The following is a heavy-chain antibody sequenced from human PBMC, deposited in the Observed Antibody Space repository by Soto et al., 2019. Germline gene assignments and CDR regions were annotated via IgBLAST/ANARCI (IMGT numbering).Heavy chain of an antibody. CDR3: ARVPRSWNYVGFCDS. D-gene: IGHD3-16*01. J-gene: IGHJ4*02. CDR2: INPDGDAT. Sequence: QVQLVQSGAEVKKPGASMKISCKASGYPFIDHYIHWVRQAPGQGLEWIGVINPDGDATSYAQRFQGRVTATVDTSSSTVYLVLSSLTLADTAFYYCARVPRSWNYVGFCDSCGQGNVVTVST. CDR1: GYPFIDHY. V-gene: IGHV1-46*01.